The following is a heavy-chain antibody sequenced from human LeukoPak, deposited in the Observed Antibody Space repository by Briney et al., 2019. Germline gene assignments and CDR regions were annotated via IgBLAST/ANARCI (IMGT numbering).Heavy chain of an antibody. CDR1: GYTFRDYG. V-gene: IGHV1-18*01. CDR3: AIVTMVTTSTWSGGPKKIGQEVTWHDA. J-gene: IGHJ5*02. Sequence: ASVKDSCMTSGYTFRDYGITWVRQAPGHGQEGMGWIRNDNGNREYVQKIQGRATMTRDTSTSTAYMELRSLTSDDPAVYYWAIVTMVTTSTWSGGPKKIGQEVTWHDAWGQGSLVTVSS. D-gene: IGHD4/OR15-4a*01. CDR2: IRNDNGNR.